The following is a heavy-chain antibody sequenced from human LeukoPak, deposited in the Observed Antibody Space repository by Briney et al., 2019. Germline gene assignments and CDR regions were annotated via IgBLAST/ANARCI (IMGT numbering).Heavy chain of an antibody. J-gene: IGHJ4*02. V-gene: IGHV3-23*01. CDR1: GFTFSSYA. Sequence: GGSLRLSCAASGFTFSSYAMSWARQAPGKGLEWVSAISGSGGSTYYADSVKGRFTISRDNSKNTLYLQMNSLRAEDTAVYYCAKDRALLWFGELPNYFDYWGQGTLVTVSS. CDR2: ISGSGGST. CDR3: AKDRALLWFGELPNYFDY. D-gene: IGHD3-10*01.